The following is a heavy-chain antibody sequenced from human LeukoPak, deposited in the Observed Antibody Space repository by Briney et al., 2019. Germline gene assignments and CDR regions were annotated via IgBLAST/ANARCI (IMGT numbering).Heavy chain of an antibody. Sequence: GGSLRLSCAASGFTFRNYTIHWVRQAPGKGLEWVAVISYDGHTRYYGDSVKGRFTISRDNSKNTLYLQINSLRPEDTAVYYCARALSPSEPSLVHLGYWGQGTLVTVSS. CDR1: GFTFRNYT. V-gene: IGHV3-30-3*01. CDR2: ISYDGHTR. CDR3: ARALSPSEPSLVHLGY. J-gene: IGHJ4*02. D-gene: IGHD6-19*01.